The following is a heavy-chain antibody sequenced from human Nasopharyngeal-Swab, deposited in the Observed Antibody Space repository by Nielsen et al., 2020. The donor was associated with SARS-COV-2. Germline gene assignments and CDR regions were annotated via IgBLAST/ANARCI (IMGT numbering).Heavy chain of an antibody. Sequence: GESLKISCAASGFTISSYEMNWVRQAPGKGLEWVSYISSSGSTIYYADSVKRRFTISRDNAKNSLYLQMNSLRAEDTAVYYCARFYGMDVWGQGTTVTVSS. J-gene: IGHJ6*02. V-gene: IGHV3-48*03. CDR3: ARFYGMDV. CDR2: ISSSGSTI. CDR1: GFTISSYE.